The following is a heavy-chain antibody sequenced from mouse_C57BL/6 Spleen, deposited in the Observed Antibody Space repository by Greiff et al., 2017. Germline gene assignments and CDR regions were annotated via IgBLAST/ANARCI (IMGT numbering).Heavy chain of an antibody. CDR3: TSRGYDGYYDYAMDY. Sequence: EVKLVESGGGLVQPGGSMKLSCAASGFTFSDAWMDWVRQSPEKGLEWVAEIRNKANNHATYYAESVKGRFTISRDDSKSSVYLQMNSLRAEDTGIYYCTSRGYDGYYDYAMDYWGQGTSVTVAS. CDR2: IRNKANNHAT. V-gene: IGHV6-6*01. CDR1: GFTFSDAW. D-gene: IGHD2-3*01. J-gene: IGHJ4*01.